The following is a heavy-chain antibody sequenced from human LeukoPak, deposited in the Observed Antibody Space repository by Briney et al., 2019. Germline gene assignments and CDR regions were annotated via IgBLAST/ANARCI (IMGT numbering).Heavy chain of an antibody. CDR1: GYTFINYG. D-gene: IGHD6-19*01. CDR2: ISVYNGNT. V-gene: IGHV1-18*01. Sequence: GASVKVSCKASGYTFINYGFSWVRQAPGQGLEWMGWISVYNGNTNYAQRLQGRVAMTTDTSTSTAYMELKSLRSDDTAVYYCARVAVAGPFDYWGQGTLVTVSS. J-gene: IGHJ4*02. CDR3: ARVAVAGPFDY.